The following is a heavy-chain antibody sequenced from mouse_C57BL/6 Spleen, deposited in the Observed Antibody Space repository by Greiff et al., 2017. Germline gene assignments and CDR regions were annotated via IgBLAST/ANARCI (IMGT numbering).Heavy chain of an antibody. CDR3: ARELGGGSSFFDY. CDR2: ISDGGSYT. D-gene: IGHD1-1*01. V-gene: IGHV5-4*01. Sequence: EVMLVESGGGLVKPGGSLKLSCAASGFTFSSYAMSWVRQTPEKRLEWVATISDGGSYTYYPDNVKGRFTISRDNAKNNLYLQMSHLKSEDTAMYYCARELGGGSSFFDYWGQGTTLTVSS. CDR1: GFTFSSYA. J-gene: IGHJ2*01.